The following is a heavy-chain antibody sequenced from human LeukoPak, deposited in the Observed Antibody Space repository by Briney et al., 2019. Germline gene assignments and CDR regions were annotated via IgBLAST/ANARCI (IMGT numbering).Heavy chain of an antibody. CDR3: AKGGSYDSSGYYSNPLYYFDS. D-gene: IGHD3-22*01. J-gene: IGHJ4*02. V-gene: IGHV3-9*01. CDR2: IYWNSGSI. CDR1: GFTFDDYA. Sequence: GGSLRLSCAASGFTFDDYAMHWVRQAPGKGLEWVSGIYWNSGSIAYADSVKGRFTMSRDNVKNSLYLQMNSLRAEDTALYYCAKGGSYDSSGYYSNPLYYFDSWGQGTLVTVSS.